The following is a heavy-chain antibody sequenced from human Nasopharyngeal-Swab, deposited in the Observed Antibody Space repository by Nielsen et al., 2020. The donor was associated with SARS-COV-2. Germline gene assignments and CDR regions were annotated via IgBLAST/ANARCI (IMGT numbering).Heavy chain of an antibody. V-gene: IGHV3-74*01. CDR3: ARDVGGRDNY. CDR2: IGPDGRET. D-gene: IGHD2-15*01. CDR1: GFTFSRSW. Sequence: GESLKISCAASGFTFSRSWMHWVRQAPGKGLVGVSRIGPDGRETSFADSVKGRFTISRDNAKDTLYLQMNSLRAEDTAVYYCARDVGGRDNYWGQGALVTVPS. J-gene: IGHJ4*02.